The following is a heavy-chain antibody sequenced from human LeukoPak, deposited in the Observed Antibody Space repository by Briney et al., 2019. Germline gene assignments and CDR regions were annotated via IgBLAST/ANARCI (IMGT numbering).Heavy chain of an antibody. CDR1: NYSFRSDLH. Sequence: SDTLTLTCKVSNYSFRSDLHWGSIRQSPGGGLELIARIYQSGHAYYSPSLKSRVLISFDTSKKELSLKINSVSATDTALYYRAILRFGDSYFDFWGHGGQVTASS. J-gene: IGHJ4*01. V-gene: IGHV4-38-2*02. D-gene: IGHD3-10*01. CDR2: IYQSGHA. CDR3: AILRFGDSYFDF.